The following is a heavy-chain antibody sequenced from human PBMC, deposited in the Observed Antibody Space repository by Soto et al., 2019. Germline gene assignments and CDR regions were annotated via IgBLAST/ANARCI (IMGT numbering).Heavy chain of an antibody. D-gene: IGHD6-19*01. Sequence: PGGSLRLSCAASGFTFSSYGMNWVRQPPGKGLEWVSSISSGSDYIYYADSVKGRFTISRDNAKNSLYLQMNNLRTEDTAVYYCATTSHAYSSGWGPDYWGQGTLVPSPQ. V-gene: IGHV3-21*01. CDR3: ATTSHAYSSGWGPDY. CDR1: GFTFSSYG. CDR2: ISSGSDYI. J-gene: IGHJ4*02.